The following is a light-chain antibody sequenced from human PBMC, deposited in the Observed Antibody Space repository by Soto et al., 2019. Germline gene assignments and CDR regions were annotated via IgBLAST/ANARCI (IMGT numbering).Light chain of an antibody. Sequence: EIVLTQSPGTLSLSPGERATLSCRASQRVSSSYLAWYQQKPGQAPRLLIYGTASRATGIPDRFSGSGSGTDFTLTISRLEPEDSAVYYCQQYGSSPQIFTFGPGTKVDIK. J-gene: IGKJ3*01. CDR3: QQYGSSPQIFT. CDR1: QRVSSSY. V-gene: IGKV3-20*01. CDR2: GTA.